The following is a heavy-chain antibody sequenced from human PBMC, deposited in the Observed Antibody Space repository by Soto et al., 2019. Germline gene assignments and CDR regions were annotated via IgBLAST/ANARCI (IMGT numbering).Heavy chain of an antibody. CDR2: IHYSGPA. V-gene: IGHV4-30-4*01. Sequence: QVQLQESGPGLVKPSQTLSLTCTVSGGSISSGNRYWNWIRQPPGKGLEWIGSIHYSGPAYNSPSLKSRVTISLDTSQNQFSLKLNSVTAADTAVYYCARNDYDYLWGSPGGDAFDIWGQGTTVTVSS. CDR3: ARNDYDYLWGSPGGDAFDI. CDR1: GGSISSGNRY. D-gene: IGHD3-16*01. J-gene: IGHJ3*02.